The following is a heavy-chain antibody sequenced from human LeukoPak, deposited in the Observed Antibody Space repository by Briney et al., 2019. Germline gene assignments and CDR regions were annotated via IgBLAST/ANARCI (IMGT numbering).Heavy chain of an antibody. V-gene: IGHV3-7*01. Sequence: GGSLRLSCIASGFTFTEHWMSWVRQAPGKGLEWVANINQHGSEQFYVDSVEGRFTISRDNAKNSLYLQMNSLRVEDTAVYFCARIYLRHFDFWAQGTLVTVSS. CDR1: GFTFTEHW. CDR2: INQHGSEQ. CDR3: ARIYLRHFDF. J-gene: IGHJ4*02. D-gene: IGHD3-3*01.